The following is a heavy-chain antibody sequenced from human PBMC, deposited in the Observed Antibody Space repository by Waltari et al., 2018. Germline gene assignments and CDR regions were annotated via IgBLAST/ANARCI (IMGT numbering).Heavy chain of an antibody. Sequence: EVRLLESGGGLAQPGGSLSLSCAASGFSFSSYVMGWVRQVPGKGLELVSSIDSGGGRSYSSESVKGRFTVSRDNSKTTMYLQMNNLRVDDTAIYYCAGKNSSTWPAFDYWGQGFLVTVSS. CDR1: GFSFSSYV. J-gene: IGHJ4*02. CDR2: IDSGGGRS. D-gene: IGHD6-13*01. CDR3: AGKNSSTWPAFDY. V-gene: IGHV3-23*01.